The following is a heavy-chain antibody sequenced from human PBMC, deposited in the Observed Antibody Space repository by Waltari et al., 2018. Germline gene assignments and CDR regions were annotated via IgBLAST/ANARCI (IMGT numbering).Heavy chain of an antibody. CDR3: ASYVDTAMGLDF. V-gene: IGHV4-30-4*08. D-gene: IGHD5-18*01. Sequence: QVQLQESGPGLVKPSQTLSLTCTVPGDSVSSSPYYWNWIRQHPGEGLQWIGFIYNSGSTHYNPSLRSRVTISVDRSKNQFSLQLTSVTAADTAVYYCASYVDTAMGLDFWGQGTLVTVSS. CDR2: IYNSGST. CDR1: GDSVSSSPYY. J-gene: IGHJ4*02.